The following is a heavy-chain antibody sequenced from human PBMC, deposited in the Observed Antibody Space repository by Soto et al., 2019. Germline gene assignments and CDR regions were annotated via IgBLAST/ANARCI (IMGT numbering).Heavy chain of an antibody. CDR3: ARGRDGYNPDY. D-gene: IGHD5-12*01. V-gene: IGHV3-33*01. J-gene: IGHJ4*02. CDR2: IWYDGSNK. Sequence: QVQLVESGGGVVQPGRSLRLSCAASEFTFRNYGMHWVRQAPGKGLEWMAVIWYDGSNKYYADSVKGRFTISRDNSKNTLYLQMNGLRDEDTAVYYCARGRDGYNPDYWGQGTLVTVSS. CDR1: EFTFRNYG.